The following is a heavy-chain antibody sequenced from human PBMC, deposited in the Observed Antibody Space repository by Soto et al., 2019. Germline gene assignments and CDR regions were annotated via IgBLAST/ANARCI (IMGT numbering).Heavy chain of an antibody. CDR1: GFTFSSYA. V-gene: IGHV3-30-3*01. J-gene: IGHJ3*02. CDR3: AKATSGWYLGAFDI. Sequence: GGSLRLSCAASGFTFSSYAMHWVRQAPGKGLEWVAVISYDGSNKYYADSVKGRFTISRDNSKNTLYLQMNSLRAEDTAVYYCAKATSGWYLGAFDIWGQGTMVTV. CDR2: ISYDGSNK. D-gene: IGHD6-19*01.